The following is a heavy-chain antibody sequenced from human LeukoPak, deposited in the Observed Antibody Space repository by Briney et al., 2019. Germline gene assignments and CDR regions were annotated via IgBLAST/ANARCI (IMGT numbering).Heavy chain of an antibody. Sequence: GGSLRLSCAASGFTFSSYSMNWVRQAPGKGLEWVSYISSSSSTIYYADSVKGRFTISRDNAKNSLYLQMNSLKASDTAMYYCARQRGYRMTKDGFDVWGQGTMITVSS. CDR3: ARQRGYRMTKDGFDV. CDR2: ISSSSSTI. V-gene: IGHV3-48*01. D-gene: IGHD2-2*03. CDR1: GFTFSSYS. J-gene: IGHJ3*01.